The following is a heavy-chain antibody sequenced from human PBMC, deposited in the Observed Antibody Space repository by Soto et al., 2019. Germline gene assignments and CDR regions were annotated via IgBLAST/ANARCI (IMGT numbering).Heavy chain of an antibody. V-gene: IGHV3-21*01. CDR2: ISSSSSYT. Sequence: GGSLRLSCAASGFTFSSYSMNWVRQAPGKGLEWVSCISSSSSYTYYGDSVKGRFTISRDNAKNSLYLQMNSLRAEDTAVYYCARAGLYSDYDLDYWGQGTLVTVSS. D-gene: IGHD5-12*01. J-gene: IGHJ4*02. CDR3: ARAGLYSDYDLDY. CDR1: GFTFSSYS.